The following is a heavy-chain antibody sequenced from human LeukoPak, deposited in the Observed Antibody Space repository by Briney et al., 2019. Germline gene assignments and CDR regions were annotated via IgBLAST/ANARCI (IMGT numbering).Heavy chain of an antibody. V-gene: IGHV4-39*01. Sequence: SETLSLTCTVSGVSISSSNSYWGWIRQPPGKGLEWIGSIYYSGNTYYNTSLKSQVSISIDTSKNQFSLKLTSVTAADTAVYYCARGGPYDSSGSYIHALDYWGQGTLVTVS. CDR3: ARGGPYDSSGSYIHALDY. CDR1: GVSISSSNSY. D-gene: IGHD3-22*01. J-gene: IGHJ4*02. CDR2: IYYSGNT.